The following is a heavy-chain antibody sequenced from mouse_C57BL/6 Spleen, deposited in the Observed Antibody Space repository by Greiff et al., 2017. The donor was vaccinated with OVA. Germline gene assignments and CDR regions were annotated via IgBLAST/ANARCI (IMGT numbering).Heavy chain of an antibody. CDR3: ARDDGYYPYYFDY. CDR2: IDPNSGGT. J-gene: IGHJ2*01. D-gene: IGHD2-3*01. V-gene: IGHV1-72*01. CDR1: GYTFTSYW. Sequence: QSCKASGYTFTSYWMHWVKQRPGRGLEWIGRIDPNSGGTKYNEKFKSKATLTVDKPSSTAYMQLSSLTSEDSAVYYCARDDGYYPYYFDYWGQGTTLTVSS.